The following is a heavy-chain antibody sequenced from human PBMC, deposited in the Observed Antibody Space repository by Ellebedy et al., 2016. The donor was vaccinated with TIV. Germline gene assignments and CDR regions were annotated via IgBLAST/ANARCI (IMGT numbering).Heavy chain of an antibody. Sequence: GESLKISCAASGFTSRDYWMSWVRQAPGKGLEWVANIKQDGSEKYYVDSVKGRFTISRDNAKNSLYLQMNSLRAEDTAVYYCARDRLVGYDAFDIWGQGTMVTVSS. V-gene: IGHV3-7*01. D-gene: IGHD6-25*01. CDR3: ARDRLVGYDAFDI. J-gene: IGHJ3*02. CDR2: IKQDGSEK. CDR1: GFTSRDYW.